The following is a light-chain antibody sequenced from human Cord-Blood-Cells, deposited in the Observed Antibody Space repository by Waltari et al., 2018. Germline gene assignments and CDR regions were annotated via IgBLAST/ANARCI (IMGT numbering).Light chain of an antibody. CDR3: SSYTSSSTVV. Sequence: QSALTQPASVSGSPGTSITLPCTDTSRHVGGYHYVSWYQQHPGKAPKLMIYGVSNRPSGVSNRFSGSKSGNTASLTISGLQAEDEADYYCSSYTSSSTVVFGGGTKLTVL. V-gene: IGLV2-14*01. CDR2: GVS. J-gene: IGLJ2*01. CDR1: SRHVGGYHY.